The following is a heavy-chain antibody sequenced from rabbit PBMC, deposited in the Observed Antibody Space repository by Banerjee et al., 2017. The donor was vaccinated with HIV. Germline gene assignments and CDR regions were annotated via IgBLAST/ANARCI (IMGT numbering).Heavy chain of an antibody. J-gene: IGHJ4*01. V-gene: IGHV1S45*01. D-gene: IGHD8-1*01. Sequence: QEQLEESGGDLVKPEGSLTLTCTASGFSFSSSYWISWVRQAPGKGLEWIACIYAGSSGSSSYASKAKCRFTKSTTSSATVTLQMPSLAAADTASYFCARDGSSYYTFNLWGQGTLVTVS. CDR2: IYAGSSGSS. CDR3: ARDGSSYYTFNL. CDR1: GFSFSSSYW.